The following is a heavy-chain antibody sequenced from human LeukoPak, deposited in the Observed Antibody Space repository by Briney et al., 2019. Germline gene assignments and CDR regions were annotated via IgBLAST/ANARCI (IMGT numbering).Heavy chain of an antibody. V-gene: IGHV4-4*07. Sequence: SETLSLTCTVSGGSISYFYWSWIRQPAGKGLEWIGRIYARGSTNYNPSLTSRVTMSVDTSKNQFSLKLNSVTAADTAVYYCARDYGSGSYPYFYYNYMDVWGKGATVTISS. CDR3: ARDYGSGSYPYFYYNYMDV. CDR2: IYARGST. J-gene: IGHJ6*03. D-gene: IGHD3-10*01. CDR1: GGSISYFY.